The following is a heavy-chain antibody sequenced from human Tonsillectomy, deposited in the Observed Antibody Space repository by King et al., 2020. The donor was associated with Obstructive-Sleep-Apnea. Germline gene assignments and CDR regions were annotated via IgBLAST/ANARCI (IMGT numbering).Heavy chain of an antibody. Sequence: QLVQSGAEVKKPGESLKISCKGSGYSFTSYWIGWVRQMPGKCLEWMGIIYPGDSDTRYSPSFQGQVTISADKSISTAFLHGSSLKASDTARYYCARQGVAGATPAVSDYWGQGTLVTVSS. D-gene: IGHD1-26*01. J-gene: IGHJ4*02. CDR2: IYPGDSDT. CDR1: GYSFTSYW. CDR3: ARQGVAGATPAVSDY. V-gene: IGHV5-51*01.